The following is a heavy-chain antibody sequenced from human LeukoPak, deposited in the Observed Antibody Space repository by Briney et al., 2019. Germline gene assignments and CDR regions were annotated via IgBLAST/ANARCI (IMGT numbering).Heavy chain of an antibody. D-gene: IGHD2-2*01. V-gene: IGHV1-18*01. Sequence: ASVKVSYKASGYTFTSYGISWVRQAPGQGLEWMEWISAYNGNTNYAQKLQGRVTMTTDTPTSTAYMELRSLRSDDTAVYYCARGAAHPKSSWFDPWGQGTLVTVSS. CDR3: ARGAAHPKSSWFDP. CDR1: GYTFTSYG. J-gene: IGHJ5*02. CDR2: ISAYNGNT.